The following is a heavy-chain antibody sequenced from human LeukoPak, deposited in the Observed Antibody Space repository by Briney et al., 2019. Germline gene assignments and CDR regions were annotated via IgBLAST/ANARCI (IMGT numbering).Heavy chain of an antibody. V-gene: IGHV4-39*06. CDR1: GGSISSSIYY. D-gene: IGHD2-2*01. Sequence: PSETLSLTCTVSGGSISSSIYYWVWIRQPPGKGLEWIANIYYSGSAYYNPSLKSRVTISVDTSKNLFPLKLRSVTAADTAVYYCAAIGDIVLVPAIPDYWGQGTLVTVSS. CDR3: AAIGDIVLVPAIPDY. CDR2: IYYSGSA. J-gene: IGHJ4*02.